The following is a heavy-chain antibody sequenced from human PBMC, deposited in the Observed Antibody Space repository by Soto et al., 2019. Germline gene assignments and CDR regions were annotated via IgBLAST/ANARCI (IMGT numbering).Heavy chain of an antibody. CDR1: GGSISTGGYY. Sequence: SETLSLTCTVSGGSISTGGYYWNWIRQHPGKGLEWIGYFYYSGSTYYNPSLKSRVTISVNTSKNQFSLKLSSVTAADTAVYYCARGGGYYQHDAFDIWGQGTMVTVSS. CDR3: ARGGGYYQHDAFDI. V-gene: IGHV4-31*03. J-gene: IGHJ3*02. CDR2: FYYSGST. D-gene: IGHD3-22*01.